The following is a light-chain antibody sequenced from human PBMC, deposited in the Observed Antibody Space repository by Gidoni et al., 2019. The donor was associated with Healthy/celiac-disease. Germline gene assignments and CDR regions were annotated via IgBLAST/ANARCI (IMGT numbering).Light chain of an antibody. V-gene: IGLV1-44*01. Sequence: QSVPTQPPSASGPPGPRVTLSCSGSSSNIGSNTVNWDQQLPGPAPKLLIYSNNQRPSGVPDRFSGSKSGTSASLAISGLQSEDEADYYCAAWDDSLNGYVFGTGTKVTVL. CDR3: AAWDDSLNGYV. J-gene: IGLJ1*01. CDR2: SNN. CDR1: SSNIGSNT.